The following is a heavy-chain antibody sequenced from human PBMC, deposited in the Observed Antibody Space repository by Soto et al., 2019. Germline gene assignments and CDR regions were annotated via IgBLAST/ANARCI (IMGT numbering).Heavy chain of an antibody. Sequence: PGGSLRLSCAASGLNFSSYAMSWVRKAPGKGLEWVSAISGSGGSTYYADSVKGRFTISRDNSKNTLYLQMNSLRAEDTAVYYCAKDRFYGSGRSRYNWFDPWGQGTLVTVSS. J-gene: IGHJ5*02. CDR2: ISGSGGST. D-gene: IGHD3-10*01. V-gene: IGHV3-23*01. CDR1: GLNFSSYA. CDR3: AKDRFYGSGRSRYNWFDP.